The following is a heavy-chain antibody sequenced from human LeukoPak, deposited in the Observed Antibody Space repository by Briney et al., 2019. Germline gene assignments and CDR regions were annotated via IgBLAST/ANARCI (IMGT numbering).Heavy chain of an antibody. D-gene: IGHD5-18*01. CDR3: ARGPGGLWLDY. V-gene: IGHV1-2*02. CDR1: GYTFSGYY. J-gene: IGHJ4*02. CDR2: INPNSGGT. Sequence: ASVKVSCKASGYTFSGYYIYWVRQAPGQGLEWMGWINPNSGGTNYAQKFQGRVTMTRDTSISTAYMELSRLRSDDTAVYYCARGPGGLWLDYWGQGTLVTVSS.